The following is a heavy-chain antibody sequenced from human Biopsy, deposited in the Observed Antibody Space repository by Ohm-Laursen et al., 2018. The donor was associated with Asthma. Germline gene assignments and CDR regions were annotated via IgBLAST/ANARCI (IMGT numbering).Heavy chain of an antibody. V-gene: IGHV3-7*01. Sequence: SLRLSCSASGFTFDDYWMSWVRQVPGKGLEWVANIKHDGSEKNHVDSLKGRFTTSRDNAKNSLYLQMNSLRAEDTAVYYCARTFHFWSPYHAEHYQLWGQGTLVTVPS. CDR2: IKHDGSEK. J-gene: IGHJ1*01. D-gene: IGHD3-3*02. CDR1: GFTFDDYW. CDR3: ARTFHFWSPYHAEHYQL.